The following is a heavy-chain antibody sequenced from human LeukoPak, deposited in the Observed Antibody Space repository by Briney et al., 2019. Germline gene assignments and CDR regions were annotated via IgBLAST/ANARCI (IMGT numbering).Heavy chain of an antibody. CDR1: GYTFTSYG. V-gene: IGHV1-18*01. CDR3: ARDRHSSGWYTPRAPFDY. D-gene: IGHD6-19*01. Sequence: ASVKVSCKASGYTFTSYGISWVRQAPGQGLEWMGWISAYNGNTNYAQKLQGRVTMTTDTSTSTAYMELRSLRSDDTAVYYCARDRHSSGWYTPRAPFDYWGQGTLVTVSP. CDR2: ISAYNGNT. J-gene: IGHJ4*02.